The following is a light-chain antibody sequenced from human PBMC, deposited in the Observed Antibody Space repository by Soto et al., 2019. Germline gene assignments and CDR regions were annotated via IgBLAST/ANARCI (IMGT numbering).Light chain of an antibody. CDR1: SSNIGAGYD. V-gene: IGLV1-40*01. CDR3: QSSDSSLSGYVV. CDR2: GNS. J-gene: IGLJ2*01. Sequence: QSVLTQPPSVSGAPGQRVTISCTGSSSNIGAGYDVHWYQQLPGTAPKLLIYGNSNRPSGVPDRFSGSKSGTSASLAITGLQAEDEADYYCQSSDSSLSGYVVFGGGTQVTVL.